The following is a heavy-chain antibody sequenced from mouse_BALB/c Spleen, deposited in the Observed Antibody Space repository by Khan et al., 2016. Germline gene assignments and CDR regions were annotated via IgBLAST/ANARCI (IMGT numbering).Heavy chain of an antibody. J-gene: IGHJ2*01. D-gene: IGHD2-1*01. CDR1: GYAFSSYW. Sequence: VQLQESGAELVRPGSSVKISCKASGYAFSSYWMNWVKQRPGQGLEWIGQIYPGDGDTNYNGKFKGKATLTADKSSSTAYMQLSSLTSEDSAVYFCATQRDGNYDYFDYWGQGTTLTVSS. CDR2: IYPGDGDT. V-gene: IGHV1-80*01. CDR3: ATQRDGNYDYFDY.